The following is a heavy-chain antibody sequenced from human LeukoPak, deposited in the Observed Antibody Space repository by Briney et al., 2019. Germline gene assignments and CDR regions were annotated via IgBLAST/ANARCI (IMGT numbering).Heavy chain of an antibody. CDR1: GFTFSSYS. CDR3: ARVASYYDSSGYYYSVSDY. V-gene: IGHV3-21*01. D-gene: IGHD3-22*01. J-gene: IGHJ4*02. Sequence: TGGSLRLSCAASGFTFSSYSMNWVRQAPGKGLEWVSSISSSSSYIYYADSVKGRFTISRDNAKNSLYLQMNSLRAEDTAVYYCARVASYYDSSGYYYSVSDYWGQGTLVTVSS. CDR2: ISSSSSYI.